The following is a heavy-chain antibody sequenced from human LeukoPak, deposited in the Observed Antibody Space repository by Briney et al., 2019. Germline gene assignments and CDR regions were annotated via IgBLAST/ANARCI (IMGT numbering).Heavy chain of an antibody. CDR3: ARVGYDILTGYSIPPDYYYYMDV. Sequence: SETLSLTCTVSGDSISSYYWSWIRQPPGKGLEWIGYIYYSGSTNYNPSLKSRVTISVDTSKNQFSLKLSSVTAADTAVYYCARVGYDILTGYSIPPDYYYYMDVWGKGTTVTISS. D-gene: IGHD3-9*01. V-gene: IGHV4-59*01. J-gene: IGHJ6*03. CDR1: GDSISSYY. CDR2: IYYSGST.